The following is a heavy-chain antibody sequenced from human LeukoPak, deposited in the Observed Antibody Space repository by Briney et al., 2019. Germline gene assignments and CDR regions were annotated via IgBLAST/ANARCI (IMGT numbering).Heavy chain of an antibody. D-gene: IGHD6-19*01. CDR1: GGSFSGYY. J-gene: IGHJ4*02. CDR3: ARPVSGSSGWYYYY. Sequence: SETLSLTCAAYGGSFSGYYWSWLRQPPGKGLEGIGEINHSGSTNYTPSLKSRVTISVDTSKNQFSLKLSSVTAADTAVYYCARPVSGSSGWYYYYCGQGTLVTVSS. CDR2: INHSGST. V-gene: IGHV4-34*01.